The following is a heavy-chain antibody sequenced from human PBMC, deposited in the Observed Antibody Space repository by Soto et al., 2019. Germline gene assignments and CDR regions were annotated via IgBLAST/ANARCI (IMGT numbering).Heavy chain of an antibody. V-gene: IGHV4-31*03. CDR1: GGSISSGGYY. Sequence: SETLSLTCTVSGGSISSGGYYWSWIRQHPGKGLEWIGYIYYSGSTYYNPSLKSRVTISVDTSKNQFSLKLSSVTAADTAVYYCARGQANWDPFGAFDIWGQGTMVTVSS. D-gene: IGHD7-27*01. CDR3: ARGQANWDPFGAFDI. J-gene: IGHJ3*02. CDR2: IYYSGST.